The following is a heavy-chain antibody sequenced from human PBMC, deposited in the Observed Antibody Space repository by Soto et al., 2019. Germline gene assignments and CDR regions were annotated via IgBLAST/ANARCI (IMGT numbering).Heavy chain of an antibody. CDR2: ISHSGGTT. V-gene: IGHV3-23*01. J-gene: IGHJ4*02. CDR1: GFTFTNYA. Sequence: EVQLLESGGNLVQPGGSLRLSCAASGFTFTNYAMGWVRQAPGKGLEWVSIISHSGGTTYYADSVKGRFTISRDNSKDTLYLQMNSLRADDTAVYYCAKSPGSRTPPFDYWGQGTLVTVSS. D-gene: IGHD3-10*01. CDR3: AKSPGSRTPPFDY.